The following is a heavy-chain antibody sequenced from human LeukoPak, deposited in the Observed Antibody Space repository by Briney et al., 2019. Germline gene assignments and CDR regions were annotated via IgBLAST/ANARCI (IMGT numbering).Heavy chain of an antibody. Sequence: GESLKISCKGSGYSFTSYWIGWVRQMPGNGLEWMGIIYPGDSDTRYSPSFQGQVTISADKSISTAYLQWSSLKASDTAMYYCARLREGYNMLLDYYYMDVWGKGTTVTVSS. J-gene: IGHJ6*03. D-gene: IGHD5-24*01. CDR2: IYPGDSDT. CDR3: ARLREGYNMLLDYYYMDV. CDR1: GYSFTSYW. V-gene: IGHV5-51*01.